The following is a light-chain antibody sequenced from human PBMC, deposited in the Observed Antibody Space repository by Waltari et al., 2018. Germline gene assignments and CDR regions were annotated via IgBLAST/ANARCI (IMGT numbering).Light chain of an antibody. CDR1: QSLVTSDGNTF. Sequence: DVVMTQSPLSLPGPLGQPASISCRSSQSLVTSDGNTFLNWFQHRPGQSPRRLIYKVSNRDFGVPDRFSGSGSGTDFTLKISRVEAEDVGVYYCMQGTHWPPITFGQGTRLEIK. V-gene: IGKV2-30*01. CDR3: MQGTHWPPIT. CDR2: KVS. J-gene: IGKJ5*01.